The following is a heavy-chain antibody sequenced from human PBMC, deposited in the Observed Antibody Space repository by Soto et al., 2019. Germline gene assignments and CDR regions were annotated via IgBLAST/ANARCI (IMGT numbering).Heavy chain of an antibody. CDR3: ARQGSGYSYGQYYYYGMDV. CDR2: IYYSGST. D-gene: IGHD5-18*01. V-gene: IGHV4-39*01. CDR1: GGSISSSSYY. J-gene: IGHJ6*02. Sequence: PSETLSLTCTVSGGSISSSSYYWGWIRQPPGKGLEWIGSIYYSGSTYYNPSLKSRVTISVDTSKNQFSLKLSSVTAADTAVYYCARQGSGYSYGQYYYYGMDVWGQGTTVTVSS.